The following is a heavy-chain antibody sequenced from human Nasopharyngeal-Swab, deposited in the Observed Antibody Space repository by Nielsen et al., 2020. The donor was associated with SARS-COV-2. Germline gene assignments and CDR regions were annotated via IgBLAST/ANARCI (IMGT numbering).Heavy chain of an antibody. CDR3: ARDKEAGYCYYYGMGV. Sequence: ASVKASCKASGYTFTSYGISWVRQAPGQGLEWMGWISAYNGNTNYAQKLQGRVTMTTDTSTSTAYMELRSLRSDDTAVYYCARDKEAGYCYYYGMGVWGRGTAVTVPS. V-gene: IGHV1-18*01. D-gene: IGHD6-13*01. J-gene: IGHJ6*02. CDR2: ISAYNGNT. CDR1: GYTFTSYG.